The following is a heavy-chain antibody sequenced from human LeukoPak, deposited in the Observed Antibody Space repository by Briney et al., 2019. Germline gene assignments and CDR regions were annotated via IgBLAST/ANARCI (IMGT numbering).Heavy chain of an antibody. CDR2: IYSGGST. CDR3: ARGRRYSGYDAFGY. CDR1: GLTVSRNY. V-gene: IGHV3-66*01. Sequence: GGSLRLSCAASGLTVSRNYMNWVRQAPGMGLEWVAVIYSGGSTYYADSVKDRFTISRDNSKDTLYLQMNSLRAEDTAVYYCARGRRYSGYDAFGYWGQGTLVTVSS. J-gene: IGHJ4*02. D-gene: IGHD5-12*01.